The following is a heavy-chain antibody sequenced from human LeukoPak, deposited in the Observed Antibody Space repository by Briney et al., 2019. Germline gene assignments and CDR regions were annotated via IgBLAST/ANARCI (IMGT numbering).Heavy chain of an antibody. J-gene: IGHJ4*02. CDR2: ISGSGGST. V-gene: IGHV3-23*01. CDR1: GFTFSSYS. Sequence: PGGSLRLSCAASGFTFSSYSMSWVRQAPGKGLEWVSAISGSGGSTYYADSVKGRFTISRDNSKNTLYLQMNSLRAQDTAVYYCARLRFDHDSSGYYYFDYWGQGTLVTVSS. CDR3: ARLRFDHDSSGYYYFDY. D-gene: IGHD3-22*01.